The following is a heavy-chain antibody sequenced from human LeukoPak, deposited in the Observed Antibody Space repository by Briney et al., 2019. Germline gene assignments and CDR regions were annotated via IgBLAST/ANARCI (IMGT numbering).Heavy chain of an antibody. D-gene: IGHD4-11*01. Sequence: SVKVSCKASGGTFSSYAISWVRQAPGQGLEWMGRIIPILGIANYAQKFQGRVTITADKSTSTAYMKLSSLRSEDTAVYYCAKDLTTLGYYYGMDVWGQGTTVTVSS. J-gene: IGHJ6*02. CDR1: GGTFSSYA. CDR3: AKDLTTLGYYYGMDV. CDR2: IIPILGIA. V-gene: IGHV1-69*04.